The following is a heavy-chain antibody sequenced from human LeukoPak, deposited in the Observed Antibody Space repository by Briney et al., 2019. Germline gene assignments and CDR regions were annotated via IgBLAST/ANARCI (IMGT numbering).Heavy chain of an antibody. J-gene: IGHJ5*02. Sequence: ASVKVSCKASGYTFTSYDINWVRQATGQGLEWMGWMNPNSGNTGYAQKFQGRVTMTRNTSISTAYMELSSLRSGDTAVYYCARDSGVSCGGDCYYNWFDPWGQGTLVTVSS. V-gene: IGHV1-8*01. D-gene: IGHD2-21*02. CDR1: GYTFTSYD. CDR3: ARDSGVSCGGDCYYNWFDP. CDR2: MNPNSGNT.